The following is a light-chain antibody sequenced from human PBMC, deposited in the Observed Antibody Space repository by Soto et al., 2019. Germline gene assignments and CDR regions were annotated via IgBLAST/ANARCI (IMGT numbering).Light chain of an antibody. J-gene: IGLJ2*01. V-gene: IGLV1-44*01. Sequence: QSALTQPPSASGTPGQRVTISCSGSSSNIGSNTVNWYQQLPGTAPKLLIYSNNQRPSGVPDRFSGSKSGTSASLAISGLQSEDEADYYCAAWEDSLNGPVVGGGTKLTVL. CDR1: SSNIGSNT. CDR2: SNN. CDR3: AAWEDSLNGPV.